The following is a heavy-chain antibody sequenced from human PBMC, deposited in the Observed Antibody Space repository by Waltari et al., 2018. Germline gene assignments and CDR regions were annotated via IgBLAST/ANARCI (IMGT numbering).Heavy chain of an antibody. V-gene: IGHV3-30-3*01. CDR2: ISYDGSNK. D-gene: IGHD6-6*01. CDR1: GFTFNIYA. Sequence: QVQLVESGGGVVQPGRSLRLSCAASGFTFNIYAMHWVRQAPGRGLEWVELISYDGSNKYYADSVKGRFTISRDDSKNTLYLQMNSLRDEDTAVYYCARADVYSSSSVYYWGQGTLVTVSS. CDR3: ARADVYSSSSVYY. J-gene: IGHJ4*02.